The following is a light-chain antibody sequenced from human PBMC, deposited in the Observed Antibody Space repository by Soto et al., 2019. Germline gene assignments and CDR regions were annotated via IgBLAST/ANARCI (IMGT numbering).Light chain of an antibody. CDR3: AAWDDSLSGPV. Sequence: QSVLTQPHSASGTPGQRVTISCSGSSSNIGSNYVYWYQQLPGTAPKLPIYRNNQRPSGVPDRFAGSKSGTSASLAISGLRSEDEADYYCAAWDDSLSGPVFGGGTQLTAL. J-gene: IGLJ2*01. CDR2: RNN. CDR1: SSNIGSNY. V-gene: IGLV1-47*01.